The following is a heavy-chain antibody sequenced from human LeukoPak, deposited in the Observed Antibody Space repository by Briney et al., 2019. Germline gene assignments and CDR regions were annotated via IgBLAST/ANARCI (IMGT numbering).Heavy chain of an antibody. Sequence: PSDTLSLTCAVYVGSFSGYYWSWIRQPPGKGLEWIGEINHSGSTNYNPSLKSRVTISVDTSKNQFSLKLSSVTAADTAVYYCASWPTGDYPNWFDPWGQGTLVTVSS. CDR2: INHSGST. V-gene: IGHV4-34*01. D-gene: IGHD4-17*01. CDR1: VGSFSGYY. J-gene: IGHJ5*02. CDR3: ASWPTGDYPNWFDP.